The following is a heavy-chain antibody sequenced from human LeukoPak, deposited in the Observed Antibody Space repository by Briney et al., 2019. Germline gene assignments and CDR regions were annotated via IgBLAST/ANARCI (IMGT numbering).Heavy chain of an antibody. CDR1: GGSLSGYY. D-gene: IGHD6-6*01. V-gene: IGHV4-34*01. CDR3: TRRRWSSSSVIGY. CDR2: INHSEST. Sequence: PSETLSLTCGVNGGSLSGYYWSWIRQTPSNELEWIGEINHSESTNYNPSLKSRVTISVDTSKNQFYLTLNSLTAADTAVYYCTRRRWSSSSVIGYWGRGTRVTVSS. J-gene: IGHJ4*02.